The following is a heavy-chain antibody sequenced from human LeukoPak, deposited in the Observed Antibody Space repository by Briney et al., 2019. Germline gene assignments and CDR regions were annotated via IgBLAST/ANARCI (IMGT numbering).Heavy chain of an antibody. CDR3: ARPTPYGDYDAFDI. J-gene: IGHJ3*02. CDR1: GYSFTSYW. V-gene: IGHV5-51*01. CDR2: VYPGDSDI. Sequence: GESLKISCKGSGYSFTSYWIGWVRQLPGKGLEWVAIVYPGDSDIRYSPSFEGQVTISADKSISTAYLQWSSLKASDTAMYYCARPTPYGDYDAFDIWGQGTMVTVSS. D-gene: IGHD4-17*01.